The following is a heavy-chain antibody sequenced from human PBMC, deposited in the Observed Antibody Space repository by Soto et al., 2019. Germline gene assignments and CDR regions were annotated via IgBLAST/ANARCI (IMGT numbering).Heavy chain of an antibody. CDR1: GYTFTSYY. J-gene: IGHJ4*02. D-gene: IGHD6-6*01. V-gene: IGHV1-46*01. CDR2: INPSGGST. Sequence: GASVKVSCKASGYTFTSYYMHWVRQAPGQGLEWMGIINPSGGSTSYAQKFQGRVTMTRDTSTSTVYMELSSLRSGDTAVYYCATREGRIAARLPPHYWGQGTLVTVSS. CDR3: ATREGRIAARLPPHY.